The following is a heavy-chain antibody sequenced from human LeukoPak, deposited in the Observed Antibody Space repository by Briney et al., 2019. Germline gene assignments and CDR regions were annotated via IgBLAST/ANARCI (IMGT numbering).Heavy chain of an antibody. V-gene: IGHV4-39*01. CDR1: GGSISSSSYY. D-gene: IGHD6-6*01. Sequence: SETLSLTCTVSGGSISSSSYYWGWIRQPPGKGLEWIGSIYYSGSTYYNPSLKSRVTISVDTSKNQFSLKLSSVTAADTAVYYCASRGGIAARLLDYWGQGTLVTVSS. CDR2: IYYSGST. J-gene: IGHJ4*02. CDR3: ASRGGIAARLLDY.